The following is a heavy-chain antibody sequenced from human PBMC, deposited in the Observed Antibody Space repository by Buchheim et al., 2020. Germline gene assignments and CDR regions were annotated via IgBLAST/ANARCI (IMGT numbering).Heavy chain of an antibody. V-gene: IGHV4-34*01. J-gene: IGHJ4*02. Sequence: QVQFQQWGAGLLKPSETLSLTCTVYGGSFSDSYWTWIRQPPGKGLEWIGEISHSGSPDYTASLKSRVTMSVDTSTNQFSLKLTSVTAADTAVYFCARGLRYTYGRNFDYWGRGTL. CDR2: ISHSGSP. CDR3: ARGLRYTYGRNFDY. CDR1: GGSFSDSY. D-gene: IGHD3-9*01.